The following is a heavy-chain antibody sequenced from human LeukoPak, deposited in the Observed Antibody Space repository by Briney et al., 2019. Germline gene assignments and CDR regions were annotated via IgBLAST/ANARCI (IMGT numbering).Heavy chain of an antibody. D-gene: IGHD4-17*01. Sequence: GGSLRLSCAASGFTVSSNYMSWVRQAPGKGLEWVSVIYSGGSTYYADSVKGRFTISRDNSKNTLYLQMNSLRAEDMAVYYCARSSDYGDYCDYWGQGTLVTVSS. J-gene: IGHJ4*02. CDR1: GFTVSSNY. CDR2: IYSGGST. CDR3: ARSSDYGDYCDY. V-gene: IGHV3-66*01.